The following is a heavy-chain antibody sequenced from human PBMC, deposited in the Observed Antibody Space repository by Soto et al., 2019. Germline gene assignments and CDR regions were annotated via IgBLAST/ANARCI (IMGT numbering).Heavy chain of an antibody. Sequence: EVELVESGGGLVQPGGSLTLSCAASGFTFRTYYMIWVRQAPGKGLEWVSSISAGSSNIYYAPSVKGRFTISRDNAKNSLYLQINSLRAEDTAVYYCARQYPSSSRHFDHWGQGTLVTVSS. J-gene: IGHJ4*02. D-gene: IGHD6-6*01. CDR3: ARQYPSSSRHFDH. V-gene: IGHV3-21*01. CDR2: ISAGSSNI. CDR1: GFTFRTYY.